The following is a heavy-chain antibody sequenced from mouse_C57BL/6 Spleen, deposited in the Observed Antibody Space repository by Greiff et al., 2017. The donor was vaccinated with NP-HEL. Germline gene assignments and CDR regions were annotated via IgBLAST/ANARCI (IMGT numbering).Heavy chain of an antibody. Sequence: VQLQQPGAELVMPGASVKLSCTASGYTFTSYWMHWVKQRPGQGLEWIGEIDPSDSYTNYNQKFKGKSTFTVDKSSSTAYMQLSSLTSEDSAVYYCARRAGTEAMDYWGQGTSVTVSS. J-gene: IGHJ4*01. V-gene: IGHV1-69*01. CDR2: IDPSDSYT. CDR1: GYTFTSYW. D-gene: IGHD4-1*01. CDR3: ARRAGTEAMDY.